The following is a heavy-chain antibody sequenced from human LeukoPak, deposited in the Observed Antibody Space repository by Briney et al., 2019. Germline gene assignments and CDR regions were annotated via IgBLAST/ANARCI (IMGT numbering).Heavy chain of an antibody. CDR2: IRTSATII. J-gene: IGHJ4*02. CDR1: GFTFSNYD. V-gene: IGHV3-48*03. CDR3: ARDGDSSSYYGDFDY. D-gene: IGHD6-13*01. Sequence: GGSLRLSCEVSGFTFSNYDMNWVRQAPGKGLEWISYIRTSATIIYYADSVRDRFTVSRDNAKNLLYLQMNSLRVEDTAVYYCARDGDSSSYYGDFDYWGQGTLDTVSS.